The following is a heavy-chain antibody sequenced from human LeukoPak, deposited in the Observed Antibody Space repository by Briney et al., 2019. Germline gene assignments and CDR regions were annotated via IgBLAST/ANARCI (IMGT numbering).Heavy chain of an antibody. CDR1: GFTLSSYW. V-gene: IGHV3-74*01. D-gene: IGHD5-24*01. CDR3: ARDGRDGYNLDY. J-gene: IGHJ4*02. Sequence: GGSLRLSCAASGFTLSSYWMHWVRQAPGKGLVWVSRINSDGSSTSYADSVKGRFTISRDNAKNTLYLQMNSLRAEDTAVYYCARDGRDGYNLDYWGQGTLVTVSS. CDR2: INSDGSST.